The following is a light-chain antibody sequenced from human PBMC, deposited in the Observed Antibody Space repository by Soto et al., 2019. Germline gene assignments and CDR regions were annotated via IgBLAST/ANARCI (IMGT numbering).Light chain of an antibody. CDR1: HSISRW. Sequence: DIQMTQYPSTVSASEGDRVTISCRTSHSISRWLAWYQQKPGKAPKLLIYKASSLESGVPSRFVGSGSGTEFILTISSLQPDDFATYYCQQYNGYPWTFGQGTRVEVK. V-gene: IGKV1-5*03. J-gene: IGKJ1*01. CDR2: KAS. CDR3: QQYNGYPWT.